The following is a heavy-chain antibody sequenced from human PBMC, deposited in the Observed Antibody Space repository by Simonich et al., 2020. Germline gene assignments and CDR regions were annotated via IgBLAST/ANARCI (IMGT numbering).Heavy chain of an antibody. CDR2: IHHRGST. Sequence: QVKLQQWGAGLLKPSETLSLTCAVYGGSFRGYYWSGIRPPPGKGLEWIGEIHHRGSTNYHPSLKSRFPISVDTSKNQFSLKLSSVTAADTAVYYCARGKGWKNAFDIWGQGTMVTVSS. D-gene: IGHD1-1*01. CDR1: GGSFRGYY. CDR3: ARGKGWKNAFDI. J-gene: IGHJ3*02. V-gene: IGHV4-34*01.